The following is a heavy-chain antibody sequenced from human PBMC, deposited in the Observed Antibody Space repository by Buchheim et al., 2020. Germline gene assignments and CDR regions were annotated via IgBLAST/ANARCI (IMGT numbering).Heavy chain of an antibody. J-gene: IGHJ6*02. V-gene: IGHV1-69*01. D-gene: IGHD2-15*01. CDR2: IIPIFGTA. CDR1: GGTFSSYA. Sequence: QVQLVQSGAEVKRPGSSVKVSCKASGGTFSSYAISWVRQAPGQGLEWMGGIIPIFGTANYAQKFQGRATITADESTSTAYMELSSLRSEDTAVYYCARDPPPKDTDYYYGMDVWGQGTT. CDR3: ARDPPPKDTDYYYGMDV.